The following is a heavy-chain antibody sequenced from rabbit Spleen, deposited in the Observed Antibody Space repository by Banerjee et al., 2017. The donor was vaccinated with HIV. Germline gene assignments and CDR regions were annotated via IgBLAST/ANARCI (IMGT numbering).Heavy chain of an antibody. CDR2: IGPVIGIT. CDR1: GFTLSSYY. D-gene: IGHD8-1*01. Sequence: QLEESAGGLVQPGGSLKLSCKASGFTLSSYYMNWVRQAPGKGLEWIGYIGPVIGITYYANWVNGRFSISRENAQNTVFLQMTSLTVADTATYFCARDTGSSFSSYGMDLWGPGTLGTVS. CDR3: ARDTGSSFSSYGMDL. J-gene: IGHJ6*01. V-gene: IGHV1S7*01.